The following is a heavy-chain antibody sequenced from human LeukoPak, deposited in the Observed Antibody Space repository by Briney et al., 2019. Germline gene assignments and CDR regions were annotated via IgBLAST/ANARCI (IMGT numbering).Heavy chain of an antibody. Sequence: ASLKVSCKASGYTFTSYYIHWVRQAPGQGLEWVGLINPDTGGAKYAQKFQGRVTMTRDTSISTAYMELSRLTSDDTAVYFCARGGELWFDYWGQGTLVTVSS. D-gene: IGHD3-16*01. CDR3: ARGGELWFDY. J-gene: IGHJ4*02. CDR1: GYTFTSYY. CDR2: INPDTGGA. V-gene: IGHV1-2*02.